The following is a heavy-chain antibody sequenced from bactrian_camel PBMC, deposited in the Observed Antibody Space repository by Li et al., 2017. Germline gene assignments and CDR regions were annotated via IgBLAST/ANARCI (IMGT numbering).Heavy chain of an antibody. Sequence: VQLVESGGGSAQIGGSLRLSCVVSGDHRMVAWFRQGPGKIREGVGSVYGSFGTAHYADSVQGRFTISQDNAKNTLFLQMDSLTPEDTAVYYCALSRADCSGGLPPLKVFDYWGQGTQVTVS. CDR2: VYGSFGTA. CDR1: GDHRMV. V-gene: IGHV3S54*01. J-gene: IGHJ4*01. D-gene: IGHD2*01. CDR3: ALSRADCSGGLPPLKVFDY.